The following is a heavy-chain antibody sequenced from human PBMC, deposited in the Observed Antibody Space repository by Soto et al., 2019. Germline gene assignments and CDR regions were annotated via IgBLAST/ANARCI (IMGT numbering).Heavy chain of an antibody. V-gene: IGHV3-23*01. D-gene: IGHD3-3*01. CDR2: IGGGGGST. CDR3: AKQGRQAQTICGVVIIGPYFDH. J-gene: IGHJ4*02. CDR1: GFNFSSYA. Sequence: EVQLLESGGGLVQPGGSLRLSCAASGFNFSSYAMTWVRQAPGKGLEWVSRIGGGGGSTFYADSVKGRFIISRDNSKNTLFMQMNSPRAEDTAIYYCAKQGRQAQTICGVVIIGPYFDHWGQGTLVTVSS.